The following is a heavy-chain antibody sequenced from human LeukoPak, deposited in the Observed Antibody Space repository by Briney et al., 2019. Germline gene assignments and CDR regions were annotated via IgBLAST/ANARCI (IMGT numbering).Heavy chain of an antibody. CDR3: AREVVTAILRFDP. V-gene: IGHV4-59*01. CDR2: VYYSGST. J-gene: IGHJ5*02. CDR1: GGSISTYY. D-gene: IGHD2-21*02. Sequence: SETLSLTCTVSGGSISTYYWSWIRQPPGKGLEWIGYVYYSGSTNYNPSLKSRVTISADTSKNQFSLRLSSVTAADTAVYYCAREVVTAILRFDPWGQGTLVTVSS.